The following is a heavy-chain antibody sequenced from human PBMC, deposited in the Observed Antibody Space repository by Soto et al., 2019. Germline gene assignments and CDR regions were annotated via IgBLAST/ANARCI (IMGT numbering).Heavy chain of an antibody. CDR2: INTDGSQK. V-gene: IGHV3-7*01. CDR1: GFTFNSYW. Sequence: GGSLRLSCAACGFTFNSYWMTWVRQAPGKGLEWVANINTDGSQKHSVDSVKGRFTFSRDNAKNSLYLQMNSLRVEDTAVYYCARVSRRNTFDVWGQGTMVTVSS. CDR3: ARVSRRNTFDV. J-gene: IGHJ3*01.